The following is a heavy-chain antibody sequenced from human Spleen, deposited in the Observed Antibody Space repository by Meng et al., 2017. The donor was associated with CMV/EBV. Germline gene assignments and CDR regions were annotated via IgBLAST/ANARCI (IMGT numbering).Heavy chain of an antibody. Sequence: SVKVSCKASGGTFSSYAISWVRQAPGQGLEWMGGIIPIFGTANYAQKFQGRVTITTDESTSTAYMELSSLRSEDTAVYYCARHTGAGSTSCYKGCYYYYGMDVWGQGTTVTVS. V-gene: IGHV1-69*05. CDR3: ARHTGAGSTSCYKGCYYYYGMDV. D-gene: IGHD2-2*02. CDR1: GGTFSSYA. J-gene: IGHJ6*02. CDR2: IIPIFGTA.